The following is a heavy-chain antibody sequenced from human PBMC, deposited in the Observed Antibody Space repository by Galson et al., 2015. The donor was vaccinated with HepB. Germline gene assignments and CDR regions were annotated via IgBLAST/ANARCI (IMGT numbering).Heavy chain of an antibody. CDR2: IIPTFGTA. D-gene: IGHD6-13*01. J-gene: IGHJ5*02. CDR3: ARDAPGIAAAGIGWFDP. CDR1: GGTFSSYA. V-gene: IGHV1-69*05. Sequence: SVKVSCKASGGTFSSYAISRVRQAPGQGLEWMGGIIPTFGTANYAQKLQGRVTMTTDTSTSTAYMELRSLRSDDTAVYYCARDAPGIAAAGIGWFDPWGQGTLVTVSS.